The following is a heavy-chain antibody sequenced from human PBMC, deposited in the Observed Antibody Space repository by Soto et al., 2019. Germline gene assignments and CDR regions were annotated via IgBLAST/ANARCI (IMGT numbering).Heavy chain of an antibody. D-gene: IGHD3-3*01. CDR3: ARDTPRFWSGYYHPDHFDY. Sequence: SETLSLTCTVSGGSISSYYWSWIRQPPGKGLEWIGYIYYSGSTNYNPSLKSRATISVDTSKNQFSLKLSSVTAADTAVYYCARDTPRFWSGYYHPDHFDYWGQGTLVTVSS. CDR2: IYYSGST. J-gene: IGHJ4*02. CDR1: GGSISSYY. V-gene: IGHV4-59*01.